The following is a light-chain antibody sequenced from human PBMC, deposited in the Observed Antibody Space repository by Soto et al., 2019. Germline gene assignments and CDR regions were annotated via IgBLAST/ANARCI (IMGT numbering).Light chain of an antibody. CDR1: QSVSSS. CDR2: HAS. V-gene: IGKV3-15*01. CDR3: QQYNNWPIT. J-gene: IGKJ5*01. Sequence: EIVMTQSPATMSVSPGERATLSCRASQSVSSSLAWYQQKPGQAPRLLIYHASTGATSIPARFSGSGSGTDFSLTISSLQSEDFAVYYCQQYNNWPITFGQGTRLEIK.